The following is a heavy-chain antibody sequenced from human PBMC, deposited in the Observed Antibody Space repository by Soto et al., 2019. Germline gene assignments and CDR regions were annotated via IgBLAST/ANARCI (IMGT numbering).Heavy chain of an antibody. J-gene: IGHJ4*02. V-gene: IGHV4-34*01. D-gene: IGHD5-12*01. Sequence: QVQLQQWGAGLLKPSETLSLTCAVYGASFSGYDWSWIHQPPGKGLEWIGEINHSGSTNYNPSLKSRVTMSVDTSKKQFSLRLNSVIAADTAVYYCATPHPITSYAFDYWGQGTLVTVSS. CDR1: GASFSGYD. CDR2: INHSGST. CDR3: ATPHPITSYAFDY.